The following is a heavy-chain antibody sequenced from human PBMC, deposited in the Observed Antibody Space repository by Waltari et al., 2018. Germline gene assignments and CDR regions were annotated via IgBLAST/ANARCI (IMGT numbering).Heavy chain of an antibody. CDR1: GFPFYVFS. Sequence: EGKLVESGGGLVQPGGSLRRSCPALGFPFYVFSMHWVRQVQGKGLEWVASLTWNSDTIYYADSVKGRFTVSRDNAKKSLYLQMNSLRPEDRALYYCVRGLYSGSFDVYDHWGQGALVTVSS. D-gene: IGHD1-26*01. CDR2: LTWNSDTI. J-gene: IGHJ4*02. CDR3: VRGLYSGSFDVYDH. V-gene: IGHV3-9*01.